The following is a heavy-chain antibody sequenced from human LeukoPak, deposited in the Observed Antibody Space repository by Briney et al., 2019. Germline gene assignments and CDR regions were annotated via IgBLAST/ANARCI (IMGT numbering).Heavy chain of an antibody. V-gene: IGHV3-7*05. CDR3: ARGCSTMNWFYP. D-gene: IGHD2-8*01. Sequence: PGGSLCLSCAPSGFTISRHWMTWVRQAPGKGLEWVANIKQDGSEKYYVDSVKGRFTISRDNAKNSLYLQMNSLRAEDTAVYYWARGCSTMNWFYPWGHGGLVTVSS. J-gene: IGHJ5*02. CDR2: IKQDGSEK. CDR1: GFTISRHW.